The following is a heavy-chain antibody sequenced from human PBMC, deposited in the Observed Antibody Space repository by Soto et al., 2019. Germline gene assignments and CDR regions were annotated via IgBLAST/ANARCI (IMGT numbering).Heavy chain of an antibody. D-gene: IGHD1-26*01. V-gene: IGHV2-5*02. J-gene: IGHJ5*01. CDR2: IYWDNDR. Sequence: QISLKESGPTLVEPTETLTLTCSFSGFSLSSSGVGVGWFRQAPGKALECLAIIYWDNDRPYNPSLKNRLSITKHTSKHQVVLIRSYMDPVDTSTYYCTHRLSYSDSWDVGCFDSSGRGAPVTVS. CDR1: GFSLSSSGVG. CDR3: THRLSYSDSWDVGCFDS.